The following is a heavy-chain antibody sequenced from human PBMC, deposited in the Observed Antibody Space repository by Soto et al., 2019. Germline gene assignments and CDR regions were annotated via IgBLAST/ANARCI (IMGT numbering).Heavy chain of an antibody. CDR2: IIPIFGTA. CDR3: ARGRYYYDSSGYRPTYYYGMDV. CDR1: GGTFSSYA. V-gene: IGHV1-69*01. J-gene: IGHJ6*02. D-gene: IGHD3-22*01. Sequence: QVQLVQSGAEVKKPGSSVKVSCEASGGTFSSYAISWVRQAPGQGLEWMGGIIPIFGTANYAQKFQGRATITADESTSTAYMELSSLRSEDTAVYYCARGRYYYDSSGYRPTYYYGMDVWGQGTTVTVSS.